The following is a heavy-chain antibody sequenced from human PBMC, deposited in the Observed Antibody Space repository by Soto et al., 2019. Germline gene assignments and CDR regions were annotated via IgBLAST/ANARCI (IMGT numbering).Heavy chain of an antibody. CDR1: GFTFSSYA. Sequence: GGSLRLSCAASGFTFSSYAMHWVRPAPGKGLEYVSAISSNGGSTYYANSVKGRFTISRDNSKNTLYLQMGSLRAEDMAVYYFARSRFLEWLFIPDNWFDPWGHGTLVTVSS. CDR3: ARSRFLEWLFIPDNWFDP. V-gene: IGHV3-64*01. J-gene: IGHJ5*02. CDR2: ISSNGGST. D-gene: IGHD3-3*01.